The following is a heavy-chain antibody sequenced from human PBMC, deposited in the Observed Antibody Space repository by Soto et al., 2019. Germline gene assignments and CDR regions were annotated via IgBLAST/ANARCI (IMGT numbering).Heavy chain of an antibody. Sequence: SGPTLVNPTQTLTLTCTFSGFSLSTSGMRVSWIRQPPGKALEWLARIDWDDEKFYSTSLKTRLTISKDTSKNQVVLTMTNMDPGDTATYYCARTRGAAPLDYWGQGTLVTVSS. CDR1: GFSLSTSGMR. J-gene: IGHJ4*02. CDR3: ARTRGAAPLDY. D-gene: IGHD3-10*01. CDR2: IDWDDEK. V-gene: IGHV2-70*04.